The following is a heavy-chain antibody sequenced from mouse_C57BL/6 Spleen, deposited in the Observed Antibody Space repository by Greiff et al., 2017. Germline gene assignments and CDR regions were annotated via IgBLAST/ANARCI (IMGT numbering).Heavy chain of an antibody. Sequence: QVTLKVSGAELARPGASVKLSCKASGYTFTSYGISWVKQRTGQGLEWIGEIYPRSGNTYYNEKFKGKATLTADKSSSTAYMELRSLTSEDSAVYFCARGATTVVDFDYWGQGTTLTVSS. CDR1: GYTFTSYG. V-gene: IGHV1-81*01. CDR3: ARGATTVVDFDY. J-gene: IGHJ2*01. CDR2: IYPRSGNT. D-gene: IGHD1-1*01.